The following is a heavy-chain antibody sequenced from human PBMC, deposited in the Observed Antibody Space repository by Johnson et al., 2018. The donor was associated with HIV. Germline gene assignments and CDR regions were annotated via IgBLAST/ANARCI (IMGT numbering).Heavy chain of an antibody. D-gene: IGHD2-8*01. CDR2: IKSKPDGAAI. CDR3: TTARTYF. J-gene: IGHJ3*01. Sequence: VQLVESGGGLVKPGGSLRLSCAASGITFNNAWMSWVRQAPGKGLEWVGRIKSKPDGAAIHYAAPVKGRFTVSRDDSRNTLYLQMNSLKTEDTAVYYCTTARTYFWGQGTMVTVSS. V-gene: IGHV3-15*01. CDR1: GITFNNAW.